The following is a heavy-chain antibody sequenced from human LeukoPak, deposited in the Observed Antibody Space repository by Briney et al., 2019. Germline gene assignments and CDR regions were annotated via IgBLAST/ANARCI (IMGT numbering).Heavy chain of an antibody. V-gene: IGHV4-39*01. CDR2: SYYSGST. CDR3: ARLVTINTVTTARYWYFDP. CDR1: SGSISSSSYY. D-gene: IGHD4-17*01. Sequence: PSETLSLTCTVSSGSISSSSYYWGWIRQPPGKGLEWIGSSYYSGSTYYNPSLKRRVTVSVDTSKNQFSLKLSSVTAADTAVYFCARLVTINTVTTARYWYFDPWGRGTLVTVSS. J-gene: IGHJ2*01.